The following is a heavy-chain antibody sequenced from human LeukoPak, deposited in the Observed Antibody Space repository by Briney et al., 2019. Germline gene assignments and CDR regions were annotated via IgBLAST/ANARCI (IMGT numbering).Heavy chain of an antibody. V-gene: IGHV4-59*01. Sequence: SETLSLTCTVSGGSISSYYWSWIRQPPGKGLEWIGYIYYSGSTNYNPSLKSRVTISVDTSKTQFSLKLSSVTAADTAVYYCARDSRYYYGMDVWGQGTTVTVSS. J-gene: IGHJ6*02. CDR1: GGSISSYY. CDR3: ARDSRYYYGMDV. CDR2: IYYSGST.